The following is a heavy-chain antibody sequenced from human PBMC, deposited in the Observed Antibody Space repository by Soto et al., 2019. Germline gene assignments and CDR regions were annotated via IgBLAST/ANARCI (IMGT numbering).Heavy chain of an antibody. D-gene: IGHD5-18*01. CDR2: IDWDDDK. Sequence: SGLTLLNPTQTLTLIAPFSGFSLTNTEMRLTWIRQAPGKALEWLARIDWDDDKFYSPTLETRLTISKDTSKNQVVLTMTNVVPVDTATYYCGRSAGYNFGYVDNWGPGTLVTVSS. CDR1: GFSLTNTEMR. CDR3: GRSAGYNFGYVDN. V-gene: IGHV2-70*04. J-gene: IGHJ4*02.